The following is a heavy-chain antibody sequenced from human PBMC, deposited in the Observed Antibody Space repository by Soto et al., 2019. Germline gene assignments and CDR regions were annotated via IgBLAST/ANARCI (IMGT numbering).Heavy chain of an antibody. CDR3: ARHSEYYYGSGSYSPYYYYMDV. V-gene: IGHV5-51*01. CDR1: GYSFTSYW. Sequence: GESLKISCKGSGYSFTSYWIGWVRQMPGKGLEWMGIIYPGDSDTRYSPSFQGQVTISADKSISTAYLQWSSLKASDTAMYYCARHSEYYYGSGSYSPYYYYMDVWGKGTTVTVSS. J-gene: IGHJ6*03. CDR2: IYPGDSDT. D-gene: IGHD3-10*01.